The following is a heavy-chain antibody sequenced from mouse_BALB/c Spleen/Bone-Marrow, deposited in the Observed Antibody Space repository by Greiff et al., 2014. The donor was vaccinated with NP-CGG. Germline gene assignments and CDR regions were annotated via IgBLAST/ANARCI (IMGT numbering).Heavy chain of an antibody. D-gene: IGHD1-1*01. V-gene: IGHV5-9-3*01. CDR2: ISSGGSYT. CDR1: GFTFSSYA. J-gene: IGHJ2*01. CDR3: ARFITSLVYFDY. Sequence: VQVVESGGGLVKPGGSLKLSCAASGFTFSSYAMSWVRQTPEKRLEWVATISSGGSYTYYPGSVKGRFTISRDNAKNTLYLQMSSLRSEDTAMYYCARFITSLVYFDYWGQGTTLTVSS.